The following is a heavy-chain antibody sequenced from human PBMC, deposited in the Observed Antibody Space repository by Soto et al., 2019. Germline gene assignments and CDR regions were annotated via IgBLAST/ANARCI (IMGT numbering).Heavy chain of an antibody. CDR3: AKCTTGWLLAPLDY. D-gene: IGHD3-22*01. CDR1: GFTFSSYA. Sequence: EVQLLKSRGGLVQPGGSLRLPCAASGFTFSSYAMSWVRQAPGKGLEWVSGISGSGGSTYYADSVKGRFTISRDNSKNTLYLQMNSLRAEDTAVYYCAKCTTGWLLAPLDYWGQGTLLTVSS. J-gene: IGHJ4*02. V-gene: IGHV3-23*01. CDR2: ISGSGGST.